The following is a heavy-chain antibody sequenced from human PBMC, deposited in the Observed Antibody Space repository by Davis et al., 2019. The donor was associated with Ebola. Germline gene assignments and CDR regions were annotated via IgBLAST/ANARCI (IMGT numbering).Heavy chain of an antibody. V-gene: IGHV3-23*01. CDR1: GFTFSSYA. J-gene: IGHJ6*03. Sequence: PGGSLRLSCAASGFTFSSYAMSWVRQAPGKGLEWVSAISGSGGSTYYADSVKGRFTISRDNSKNTLYLQMNSLRAEDTAVYYCAKVGFLEWLPKSRYYYYYYMDVWGKGTTVTVSS. CDR3: AKVGFLEWLPKSRYYYYYYMDV. CDR2: ISGSGGST. D-gene: IGHD3-3*01.